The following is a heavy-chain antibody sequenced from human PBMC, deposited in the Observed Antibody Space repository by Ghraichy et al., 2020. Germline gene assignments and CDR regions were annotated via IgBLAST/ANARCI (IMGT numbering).Heavy chain of an antibody. D-gene: IGHD6-6*01. CDR3: ARRGSEYSSSLGAFDI. V-gene: IGHV4-39*01. J-gene: IGHJ3*02. Sequence: SETLSLTCTVSGDSISSSSYYWGWIRQPPGKGLEWIGSIFYSGSTYYNPSLKSRVTISVDTSKNQFSLKLSSVTAADTAVYYCARRGSEYSSSLGAFDIWGQGTMVTVSS. CDR1: GDSISSSSYY. CDR2: IFYSGST.